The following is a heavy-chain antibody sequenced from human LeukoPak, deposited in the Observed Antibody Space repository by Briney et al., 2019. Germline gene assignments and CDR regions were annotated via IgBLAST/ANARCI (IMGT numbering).Heavy chain of an antibody. CDR2: INPDSGGT. Sequence: ASVKVSCKASVYTFTGYYMHWVRQAPGQGPEWMGWINPDSGGTNYAQKFQGWVTMTRDTSISTAYMELSRLRSDDTAVYYCARVANKWRGSSHFDYWGQGTLVTVSS. CDR3: ARVANKWRGSSHFDY. D-gene: IGHD6-6*01. V-gene: IGHV1-2*04. CDR1: VYTFTGYY. J-gene: IGHJ4*02.